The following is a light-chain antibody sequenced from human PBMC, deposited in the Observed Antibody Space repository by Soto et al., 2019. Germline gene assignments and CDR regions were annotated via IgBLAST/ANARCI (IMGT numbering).Light chain of an antibody. CDR3: QQYGSSPRT. Sequence: EIGLTQSPGTLSLSPGERATLSCRASQSVSSSYLAWYQQKPGRAPRLLIYGASSRATGIPDRFSGSGSGTDFTLSISRLEPEDYAVYYCQQYGSSPRTFGQGTKLEMK. J-gene: IGKJ2*01. CDR1: QSVSSSY. CDR2: GAS. V-gene: IGKV3-20*01.